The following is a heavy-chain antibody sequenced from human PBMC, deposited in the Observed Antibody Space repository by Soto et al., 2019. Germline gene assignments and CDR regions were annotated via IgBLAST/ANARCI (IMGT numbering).Heavy chain of an antibody. Sequence: PGESLKISCQGSGYIFTNYLIGWVRQMPGKGLEWIGIIYPGDSDTRYSPSFQGQVTISADKSISTAYLQWSSLKASDTAMYYCARLADIYDSDSWGHGTLVTVSS. V-gene: IGHV5-51*01. CDR1: GYIFTNYL. CDR3: ARLADIYDSDS. D-gene: IGHD2-21*01. CDR2: IYPGDSDT. J-gene: IGHJ4*01.